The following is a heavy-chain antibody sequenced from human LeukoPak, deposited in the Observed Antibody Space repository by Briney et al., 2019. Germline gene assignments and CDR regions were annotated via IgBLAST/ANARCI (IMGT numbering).Heavy chain of an antibody. CDR2: VNSDGSST. D-gene: IGHD3-3*01. CDR1: GFTFSSYW. CDR3: ARGRGYYSLDAFDI. Sequence: PGGSLRLSCAGSGFTFSSYWMHWVRQAPGKGPVWVSRVNSDGSSTSYADSVKGRFTISRDNAKNTLYLQMNSLRAEDTAVYYCARGRGYYSLDAFDIWGQGTMVTVSS. V-gene: IGHV3-74*01. J-gene: IGHJ3*02.